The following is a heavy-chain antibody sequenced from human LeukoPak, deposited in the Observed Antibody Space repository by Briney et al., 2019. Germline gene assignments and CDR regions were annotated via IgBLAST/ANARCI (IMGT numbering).Heavy chain of an antibody. CDR1: GGSISSSSDY. CDR3: ARHRWDGTFNFDY. Sequence: PSETLSLTCTVSGGSISSSSDYWGWIRQPPGKGLEWIGSIYYSGRTYNNPSLKSRVTISVDTSKNQFSLKLSSVTAADTAVYYCARHRWDGTFNFDYWGQGNLVPVSS. J-gene: IGHJ4*02. CDR2: IYYSGRT. V-gene: IGHV4-39*01. D-gene: IGHD1-1*01.